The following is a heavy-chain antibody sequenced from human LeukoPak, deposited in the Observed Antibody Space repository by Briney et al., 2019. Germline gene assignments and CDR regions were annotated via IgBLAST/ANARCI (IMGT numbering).Heavy chain of an antibody. D-gene: IGHD3-9*01. CDR3: ARGRRLTGYYDFDY. J-gene: IGHJ4*02. CDR1: GYTFTSYD. V-gene: IGHV1-8*01. CDR2: MNPNSGNT. Sequence: ASVKVSCKASGYTFTSYDVNWVRQATGQGLEWKGWMNPNSGNTGYAQKFQGRVTMTRNTSISTAYMELSSLRSEDTAVYYCARGRRLTGYYDFDYWGQGTLVTVSS.